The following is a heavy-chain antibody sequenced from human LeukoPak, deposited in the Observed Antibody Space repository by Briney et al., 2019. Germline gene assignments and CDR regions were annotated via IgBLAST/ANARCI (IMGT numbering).Heavy chain of an antibody. J-gene: IGHJ3*02. CDR3: ARGARGYSGYDFGFWAFDI. D-gene: IGHD5-12*01. CDR2: IYPGDSDT. V-gene: IGHV5-51*01. Sequence: GASLQISCKGSGYRFTSYWIGWVRQMPGKGLEWMGIIYPGDSDTRYSPSFQGQVTISADKSISTAYLQWSSLKASDTAMYYCARGARGYSGYDFGFWAFDIWGQGTMVTVSS. CDR1: GYRFTSYW.